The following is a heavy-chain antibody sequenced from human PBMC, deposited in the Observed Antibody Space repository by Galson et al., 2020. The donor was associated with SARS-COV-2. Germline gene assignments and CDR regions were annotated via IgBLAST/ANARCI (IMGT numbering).Heavy chain of an antibody. V-gene: IGHV3-23*01. CDR3: AKVTGYSSGWGYYYYYGMDV. CDR2: ISGSGGST. D-gene: IGHD6-19*01. CDR1: GFTFSSYA. Sequence: GSLRLSCAASGFTFSSYAMSWVRQAPGKGLEWVSAISGSGGSTYYADSVKGRFTISRDNSKNTLYLQMNSLRAEDTAVYYCAKVTGYSSGWGYYYYYGMDVWGQGTTVTVSS. J-gene: IGHJ6*02.